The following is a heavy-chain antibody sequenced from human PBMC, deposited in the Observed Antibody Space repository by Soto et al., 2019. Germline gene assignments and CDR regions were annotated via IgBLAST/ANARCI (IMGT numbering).Heavy chain of an antibody. Sequence: EVQLVESGGGLVQPGGSLRLSCAASGFTFSSYWMSWVRQAPGKGLEWVANINQDGSEKFYVDSVKGRFTISRDNAKKSLYLQMNTLRVEDTAVYYCARDGSSSWYSYYYNGMAVWGQGTTVTVSS. D-gene: IGHD6-13*01. J-gene: IGHJ6*02. CDR2: INQDGSEK. CDR1: GFTFSSYW. V-gene: IGHV3-7*05. CDR3: ARDGSSSWYSYYYNGMAV.